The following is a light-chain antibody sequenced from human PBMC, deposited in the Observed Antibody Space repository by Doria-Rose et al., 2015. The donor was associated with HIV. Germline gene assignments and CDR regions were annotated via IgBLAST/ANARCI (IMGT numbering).Light chain of an antibody. V-gene: IGKV3-20*01. J-gene: IGKJ1*01. CDR2: DGS. CDR3: HQYGTSWT. Sequence: TQSPGTLSLSPGERATLSCRASQSFSSTYLAWYQQKPGQAPSLLIYDGSTRATGIPDRFSARGSGTDFTHTINRLEPEDFALYYCHQYGTSWTFGQGTKVEI. CDR1: QSFSSTY.